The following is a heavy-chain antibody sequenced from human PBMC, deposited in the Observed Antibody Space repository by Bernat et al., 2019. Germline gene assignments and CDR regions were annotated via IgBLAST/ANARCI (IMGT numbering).Heavy chain of an antibody. CDR1: AGSISSNNYF. D-gene: IGHD3-10*01. J-gene: IGHJ4*02. V-gene: IGHV3-74*01. Sequence: LQLQESGPGLVKPSETLSLTCTVSAGSISSNNYFWGWVRQAPGKGLVWVSRINGDGSTTNYADSVKGRFTISRDNAKNTLYLQMNSLRAEDTAVYYCAQNYYNSGKYWGQGTLVTVSS. CDR3: AQNYYNSGKY. CDR2: INGDGSTT.